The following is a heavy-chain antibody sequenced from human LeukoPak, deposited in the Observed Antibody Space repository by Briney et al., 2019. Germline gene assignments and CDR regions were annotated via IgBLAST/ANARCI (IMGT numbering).Heavy chain of an antibody. CDR2: IYYSGST. CDR3: ARGAYYYDSSDYYYPFDY. CDR1: GGSISSSSYY. V-gene: IGHV4-39*07. D-gene: IGHD3-22*01. J-gene: IGHJ4*02. Sequence: SETLSLTCSVSGGSISSSSYYWDWIRQPPGKGLEWIGSIYYSGSTYYNPSLKSRVTISVDTSKNQFSLKLSSVTAADTAVYYCARGAYYYDSSDYYYPFDYWGQGTLVTVSS.